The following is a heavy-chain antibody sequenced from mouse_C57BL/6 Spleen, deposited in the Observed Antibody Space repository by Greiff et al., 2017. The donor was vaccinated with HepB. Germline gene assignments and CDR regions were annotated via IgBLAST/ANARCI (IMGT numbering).Heavy chain of an antibody. Sequence: DVKLVESGGGLVKPGGSLKLSCAASGFTFSSYAMSWVRQTPEKRLEWVATISDGGSYTYYPDNVKGRFTISRDNAKNNLYLQMSHLKSEDTAMYYCARDRYGTWFAYWGQGTLVTVSA. D-gene: IGHD2-10*02. CDR3: ARDRYGTWFAY. CDR1: GFTFSSYA. V-gene: IGHV5-4*01. J-gene: IGHJ3*01. CDR2: ISDGGSYT.